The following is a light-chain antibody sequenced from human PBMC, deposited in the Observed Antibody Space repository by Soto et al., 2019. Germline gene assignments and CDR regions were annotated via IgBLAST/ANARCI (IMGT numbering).Light chain of an antibody. J-gene: IGKJ2*01. Sequence: DIQMTQSPSSLSASVGDRVTITCRASQGISRYLNWYQQKPGKAPKVLIYAASNLESGVPSRFSGSGSGTDFSLTISSLQAGDFTTYFCQETFTTPYTFGQGTKVDSK. CDR1: QGISRY. CDR3: QETFTTPYT. V-gene: IGKV1-39*01. CDR2: AAS.